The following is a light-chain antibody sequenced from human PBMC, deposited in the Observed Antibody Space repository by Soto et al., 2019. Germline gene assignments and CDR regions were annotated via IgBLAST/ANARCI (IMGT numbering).Light chain of an antibody. CDR1: QSLTSSY. Sequence: EIVLTQSPGTLSLSPGERATLSCRASQSLTSSYLAWYQQKPGQSPRLLIYGASRRATGIPDRFSGSGSGTDFTLTSSRLEPEDFAVYYCLQYDASLWTFGQGTKVELK. J-gene: IGKJ1*01. CDR3: LQYDASLWT. CDR2: GAS. V-gene: IGKV3-20*01.